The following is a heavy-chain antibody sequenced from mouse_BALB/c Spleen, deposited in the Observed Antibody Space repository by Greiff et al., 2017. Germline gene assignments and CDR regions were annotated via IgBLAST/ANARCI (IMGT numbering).Heavy chain of an antibody. CDR1: GFSFSDYH. CDR3: TRGLYSGLITSRAMDY. CDR2: ISDCGCYT. Sequence: EVKLMESGGGLVTPGGSLKLSCAAFGFSFSDYHMYWVCPTPEQRLAWVATISDCGCYTYYIDSVKGRFTISRDNAKNNLYLQMSSLKSEDTAMYYCTRGLYSGLITSRAMDYWGQGTSVTDSS. J-gene: IGHJ4*01. D-gene: IGHD2-4*01. V-gene: IGHV5-4*02.